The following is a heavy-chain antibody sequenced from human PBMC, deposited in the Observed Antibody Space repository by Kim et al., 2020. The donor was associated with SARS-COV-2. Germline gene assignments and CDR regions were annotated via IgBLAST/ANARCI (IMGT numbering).Heavy chain of an antibody. CDR3: ATYSSSFAYFDY. V-gene: IGHV5-51*01. Sequence: YSPSFQGQVTIPADKSISTAYLQWSSLKASDTAMYYCATYSSSFAYFDYWGQGTLVTVSS. J-gene: IGHJ4*02. D-gene: IGHD6-6*01.